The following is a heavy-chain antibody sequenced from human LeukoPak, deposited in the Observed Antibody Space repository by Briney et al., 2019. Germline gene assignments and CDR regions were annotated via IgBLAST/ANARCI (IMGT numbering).Heavy chain of an antibody. Sequence: SVKVSCKASSFIFNNYGISWVRQAPGQGLEWMGGIIPIFGTANYAQKFQGRVTITADKSTSTAYMEPSSLRSEDTAVYYCATFGSGSSYYYYYMDVWGKGTTVTVSS. V-gene: IGHV1-69*06. D-gene: IGHD3-10*01. CDR3: ATFGSGSSYYYYYMDV. CDR2: IIPIFGTA. CDR1: SFIFNNYG. J-gene: IGHJ6*03.